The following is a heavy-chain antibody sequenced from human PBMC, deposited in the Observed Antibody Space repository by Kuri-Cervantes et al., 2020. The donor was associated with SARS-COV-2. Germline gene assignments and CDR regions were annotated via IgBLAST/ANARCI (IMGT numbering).Heavy chain of an antibody. CDR2: ISAYNGNT. D-gene: IGHD2-2*02. V-gene: IGHV1-18*01. Sequence: ASVKVSCKASGYTFTSYGISWVRQAPGQGLEWMGWISAYNGNTNYAQKLQGRVTMTTDTSTSTAYMELRSLRSDDTAVYYCATAIPCYPTSCYIPWYFDLWGRGTQVTVSS. CDR3: ATAIPCYPTSCYIPWYFDL. J-gene: IGHJ2*01. CDR1: GYTFTSYG.